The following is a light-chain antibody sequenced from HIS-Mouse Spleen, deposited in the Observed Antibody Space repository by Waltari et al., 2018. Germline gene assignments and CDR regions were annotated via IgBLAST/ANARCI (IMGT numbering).Light chain of an antibody. V-gene: IGLV2-23*01. CDR3: CSYAGSSTWV. CDR2: EGS. CDR1: XSDVXSYNL. J-gene: IGLJ3*02. Sequence: QSALTQPASVSGSPGQSITISCTGTXSDVXSYNLVSWYQQHPGKAPKLMIDEGSKRASXXSNRFSGSKSGNTASLTISGLQAEDEADYYCCSYAGSSTWVFGGGTKLTV.